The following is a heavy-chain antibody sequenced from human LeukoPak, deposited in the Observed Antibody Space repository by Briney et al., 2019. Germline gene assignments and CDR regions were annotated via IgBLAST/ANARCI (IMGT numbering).Heavy chain of an antibody. V-gene: IGHV4-34*01. CDR1: GGSFSGYY. CDR3: AMEVGVSYGMDV. CDR2: INHSGST. Sequence: SETLSLTCAVYGGSFSGYYWSWIRQPPGKGLEWIGEINHSGSTNYNPSLKSRVTISVDTSKNQFSLKLSSVTAADTAVYYRAMEVGVSYGMDVWGQGTTVTVSS. D-gene: IGHD3-22*01. J-gene: IGHJ6*02.